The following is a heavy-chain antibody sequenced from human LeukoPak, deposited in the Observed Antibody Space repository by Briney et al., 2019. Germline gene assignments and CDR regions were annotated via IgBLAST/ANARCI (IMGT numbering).Heavy chain of an antibody. CDR2: FGISGTI. Sequence: TTGGSLRLSCAASGFTVSTYDMHWLRQAPGEGPEWIAYFGISGTIYYADSVRGRFTISRDRAKNSLHLEMNSLRVDDTAIYYCAGYGFYPYWGQGTPVTVSS. V-gene: IGHV3-69-1*01. CDR1: GFTVSTYD. D-gene: IGHD2/OR15-2a*01. CDR3: AGYGFYPY. J-gene: IGHJ4*02.